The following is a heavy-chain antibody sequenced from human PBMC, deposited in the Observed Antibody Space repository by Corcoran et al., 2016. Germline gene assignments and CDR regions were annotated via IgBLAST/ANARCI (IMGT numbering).Heavy chain of an antibody. V-gene: IGHV6-1*01. CDR1: GDSVSSNSAA. D-gene: IGHD3-10*01. Sequence: QVQLQQSGPGLVKPSQTLSLTCAISGDSVSSNSAAWNWSRQAPSRGLEWLGRTYYRYKWYNDYAVSVKSRITINPDKSKNQFSLQLNSVTPEDTAVYYCARACPRGAWGMDVWGQWTTVTVSS. J-gene: IGHJ6*02. CDR3: ARACPRGAWGMDV. CDR2: TYYRYKWYN.